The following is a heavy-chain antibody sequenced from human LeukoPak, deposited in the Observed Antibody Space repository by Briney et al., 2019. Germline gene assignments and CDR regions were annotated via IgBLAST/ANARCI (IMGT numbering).Heavy chain of an antibody. CDR3: ARQTGSGLFILP. D-gene: IGHD3/OR15-3a*01. J-gene: IGHJ4*02. V-gene: IGHV4-39*01. CDR1: GVSISSGNSY. Sequence: PSETLSLTCTVSGVSISSGNSYWGWIRQPPGKGLEWIGSIYYSGNTYYNASLKGQVSISIDTSKNQFSLRLTSVTAADTAVYYCARQTGSGLFILPGGQGTLVTVSS. CDR2: IYYSGNT.